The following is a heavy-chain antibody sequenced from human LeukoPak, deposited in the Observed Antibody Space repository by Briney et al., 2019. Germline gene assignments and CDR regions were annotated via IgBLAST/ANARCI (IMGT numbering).Heavy chain of an antibody. Sequence: GGSLRLSCAASGFTFSSYSMNWVRQAPGKGVEWVSYISSSSSYIYYADSVKGRFTISRDNAKNSLYLQMNSLRAEDTAVYYCARSILTAGSYSGNYFDYWGQGTLVTVSS. CDR2: ISSSSSYI. D-gene: IGHD1-26*01. CDR1: GFTFSSYS. CDR3: ARSILTAGSYSGNYFDY. V-gene: IGHV3-21*01. J-gene: IGHJ4*02.